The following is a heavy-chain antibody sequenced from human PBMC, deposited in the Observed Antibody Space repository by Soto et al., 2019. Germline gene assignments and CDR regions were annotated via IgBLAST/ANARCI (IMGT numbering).Heavy chain of an antibody. CDR3: ARDNYDYVWGSSQPWYYYGMDV. CDR2: IWYDGSNK. J-gene: IGHJ6*02. CDR1: GFTFSSYG. Sequence: PGGSLRLSCAASGFTFSSYGMHWVRQAPGKGLEWVAVIWYDGSNKYYADSVKGRFTISRDNSKNTLYLQMNSLRAEDTAVYYCARDNYDYVWGSSQPWYYYGMDVWGQGTTVTVSS. V-gene: IGHV3-33*01. D-gene: IGHD3-16*01.